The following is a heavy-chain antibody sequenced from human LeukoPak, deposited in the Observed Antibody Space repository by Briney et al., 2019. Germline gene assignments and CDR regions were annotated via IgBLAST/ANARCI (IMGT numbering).Heavy chain of an antibody. CDR1: GYTFTGYF. CDR3: ARDAGDRYGDYVAYFDY. J-gene: IGHJ4*02. Sequence: ASVKVSCKASGYTFTGYFVHWVRQAPGQGLEWVGWINPNGGGTNYAQKFQGRVTMTRDTSISTAYMELSRLRSDDTAVYYCARDAGDRYGDYVAYFDYWGQGTLVTVSS. D-gene: IGHD4-17*01. V-gene: IGHV1-2*02. CDR2: INPNGGGT.